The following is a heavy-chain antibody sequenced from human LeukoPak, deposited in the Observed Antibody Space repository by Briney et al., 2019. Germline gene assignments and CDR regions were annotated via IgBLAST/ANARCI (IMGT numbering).Heavy chain of an antibody. Sequence: SETLSLTCTVSGGSISSYYWSWIRQPPGKGLEWIGYIYYSGSTNYNPSLKSRVTISVDTSKNQFSLRLSSVAAADTAVYYCARESYDSSGYYFDYWGQGTLVTVSS. CDR1: GGSISSYY. CDR3: ARESYDSSGYYFDY. D-gene: IGHD3-22*01. V-gene: IGHV4-59*01. CDR2: IYYSGST. J-gene: IGHJ4*02.